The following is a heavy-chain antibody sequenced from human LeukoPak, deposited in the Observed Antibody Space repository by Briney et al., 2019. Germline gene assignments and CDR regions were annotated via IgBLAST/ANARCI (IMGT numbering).Heavy chain of an antibody. J-gene: IGHJ4*02. D-gene: IGHD3-22*01. V-gene: IGHV4-59*11. CDR2: IYYTGST. CDR3: ARETGPGYFYDISGYYLRGYFDN. CDR1: NGSIRRQY. Sequence: WETLSLTCTVSNGSIRRQYWSWIRQPPGKGLQWSGDIYYTGSTNNNPSLQSRVTISVDTSRNQFSLNLHSVTAADTGVYYCARETGPGYFYDISGYYLRGYFDNWGQGILVTVSS.